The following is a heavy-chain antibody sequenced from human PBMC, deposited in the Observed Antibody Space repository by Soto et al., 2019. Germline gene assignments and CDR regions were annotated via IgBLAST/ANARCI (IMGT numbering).Heavy chain of an antibody. Sequence: GASVKVSCKVSGYTHTELSMHWVRQAPGKGLEWMGGFDPEDGETIYAQKFQGRVTMTEETSPDTAYMELSSLRSEDTAVYYCATYPPGGRGYDWGALYYYYGMDVWGQGTTVTVSS. D-gene: IGHD5-12*01. J-gene: IGHJ6*02. CDR1: GYTHTELS. CDR2: FDPEDGET. CDR3: ATYPPGGRGYDWGALYYYYGMDV. V-gene: IGHV1-24*01.